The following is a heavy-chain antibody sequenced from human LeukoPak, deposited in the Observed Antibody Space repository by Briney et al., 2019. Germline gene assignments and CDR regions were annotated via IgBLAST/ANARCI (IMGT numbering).Heavy chain of an antibody. CDR3: AKSNGYGLIDI. CDR1: GGSFSGYY. J-gene: IGHJ3*02. V-gene: IGHV4-34*01. CDR2: INHSGST. Sequence: SETLSLTCAVYGGSFSGYYRSWIRQPPGKGLEWIGEINHSGSTNYNPSLKSRVTISVDASKNQFSLKLSSVTAADTAVYYCAKSNGYGLIDIWGQGTMVTVSS. D-gene: IGHD3-10*01.